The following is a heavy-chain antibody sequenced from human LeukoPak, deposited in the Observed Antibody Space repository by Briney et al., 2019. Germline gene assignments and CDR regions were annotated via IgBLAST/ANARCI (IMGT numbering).Heavy chain of an antibody. V-gene: IGHV1-69*05. CDR2: IIPIFGTA. Sequence: GASVKVSCKASGGTFSSYAISWVRQAPGQGLEWMGGIIPIFGTANYAQKFQGRVTITTDESTSTAYMELSSLRSEDTAVYYCARDRVIAAVLLDAFDIWGQGTMVTVSS. D-gene: IGHD6-13*01. CDR1: GGTFSSYA. CDR3: ARDRVIAAVLLDAFDI. J-gene: IGHJ3*02.